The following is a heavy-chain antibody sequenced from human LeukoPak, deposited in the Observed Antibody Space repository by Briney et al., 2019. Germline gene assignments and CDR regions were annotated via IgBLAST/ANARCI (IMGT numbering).Heavy chain of an antibody. Sequence: SVKVSCKASGGTFSSYAISWVRQAPGQGLEWMGRIIPILGIANYAQKFQGRVTITADKSTSTAYMELSSLRSEDTAVYYCAREGDSEDFDYWGQGTLVTVSS. D-gene: IGHD2-21*01. CDR2: IIPILGIA. CDR1: GGTFSSYA. J-gene: IGHJ4*02. V-gene: IGHV1-69*04. CDR3: AREGDSEDFDY.